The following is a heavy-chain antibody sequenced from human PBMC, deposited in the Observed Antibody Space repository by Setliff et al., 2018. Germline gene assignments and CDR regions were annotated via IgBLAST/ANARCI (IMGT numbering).Heavy chain of an antibody. CDR1: GYSFTKYF. Sequence: ASVKVSCKTSGYSFTKYFLHWVRQAPGQGLEWMGRVFTATDDTQFRTEFQGRVSVTRDTSMSTTYMELSGLRSDDTAVHYCVRQDILTGYYAFDYWGQGTLVTLL. CDR2: VFTATDDT. CDR3: VRQDILTGYYAFDY. V-gene: IGHV1-2*06. D-gene: IGHD3-9*01. J-gene: IGHJ4*02.